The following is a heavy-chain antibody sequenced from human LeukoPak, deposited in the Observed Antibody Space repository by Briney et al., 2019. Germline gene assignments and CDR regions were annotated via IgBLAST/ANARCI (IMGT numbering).Heavy chain of an antibody. D-gene: IGHD6-19*01. V-gene: IGHV3-23*01. CDR2: FNESGGST. Sequence: GGSLGLSCAASGFTFRNYALSWVRQAPGKGLEWVSGFNESGGSTSYAESVKGRFTISRDISKNTMYLQMDSLRAEDTAVYYCAKVYASGWSYFDSWGQGTLVTVSS. J-gene: IGHJ4*02. CDR3: AKVYASGWSYFDS. CDR1: GFTFRNYA.